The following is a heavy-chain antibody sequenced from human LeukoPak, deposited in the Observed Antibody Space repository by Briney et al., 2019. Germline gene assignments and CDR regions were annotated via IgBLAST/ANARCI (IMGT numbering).Heavy chain of an antibody. CDR3: ARGGTPGFSTGRIDY. D-gene: IGHD6-19*01. CDR2: VCGAGST. V-gene: IGHV3-53*04. CDR1: GFNVSSNY. J-gene: IGHJ4*02. Sequence: GGSLTLSCAASGFNVSSNYKSWVRQAPGTGREWVSVVCGAGSTYYADSVKGRFTISRHDSQNTLSLQMNSLRAEDTAVYYCARGGTPGFSTGRIDYWGQGTLVTVSS.